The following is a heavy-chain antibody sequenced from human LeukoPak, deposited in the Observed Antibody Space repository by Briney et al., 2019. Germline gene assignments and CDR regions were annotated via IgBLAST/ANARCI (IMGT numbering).Heavy chain of an antibody. D-gene: IGHD6-13*01. CDR2: INHSGST. V-gene: IGHV4-34*01. CDR1: GGSFSGYY. Sequence: SETLSPTCAVYGGSFSGYYWSWIRQPPGKGLEWIGEINHSGSTNYNPSLKSRVTISVDTSKNQFSLKLSSVTAADTAVYYCARGLLAAAGTTYYFDYWGQGTLVTVSS. CDR3: ARGLLAAAGTTYYFDY. J-gene: IGHJ4*02.